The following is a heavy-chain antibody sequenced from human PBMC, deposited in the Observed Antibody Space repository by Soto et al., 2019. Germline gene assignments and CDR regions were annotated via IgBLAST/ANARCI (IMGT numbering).Heavy chain of an antibody. J-gene: IGHJ5*02. Sequence: QITLKESGPPLVKPTQTLTLTCTFSGFSLGTSGVGVGWIRQPPGKALEWLALIYWDDDKRYSPSLKSRLTITKDTSKNQVVLTTTNMDPVDTATYYCAHTRYSSGWYERNWFDPWGQGTLVTVSS. CDR2: IYWDDDK. CDR1: GFSLGTSGVG. CDR3: AHTRYSSGWYERNWFDP. V-gene: IGHV2-5*02. D-gene: IGHD6-19*01.